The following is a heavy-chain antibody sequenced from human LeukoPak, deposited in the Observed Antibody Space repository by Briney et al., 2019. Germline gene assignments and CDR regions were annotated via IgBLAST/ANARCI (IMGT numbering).Heavy chain of an antibody. CDR1: GGSFSGYY. J-gene: IGHJ6*03. Sequence: KSSETLSLTCAVYGGSFSGYYWSWIRQPPGKGLEWIGEINHSGSTNYNPSLKSRVTISVDTSKNQFSLKLSSVTAADTAVYYCAREGITISYYYMDVWGKGTTVTVSS. V-gene: IGHV4-34*01. CDR3: AREGITISYYYMDV. CDR2: INHSGST. D-gene: IGHD3-10*01.